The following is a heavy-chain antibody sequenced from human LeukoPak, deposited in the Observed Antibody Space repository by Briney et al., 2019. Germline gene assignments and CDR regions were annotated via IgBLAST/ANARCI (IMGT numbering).Heavy chain of an antibody. J-gene: IGHJ6*02. V-gene: IGHV3-11*06. Sequence: KSGGSLRLSCAASGFTFSDYSMSWIRQAPGKGLEWVSSISSSSSYIYYADSVKGRFTISRDNAKNSLYLQMNSLRAEDTAVYYCARVNSDSRSVYYYGMDVWGQGTTVTVSS. CDR1: GFTFSDYS. CDR2: ISSSSSYI. D-gene: IGHD3-9*01. CDR3: ARVNSDSRSVYYYGMDV.